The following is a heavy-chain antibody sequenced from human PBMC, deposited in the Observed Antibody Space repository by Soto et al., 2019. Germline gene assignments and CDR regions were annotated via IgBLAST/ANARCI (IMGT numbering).Heavy chain of an antibody. CDR1: GFSFSSYG. CDR3: ARPYGGKIGDAPDL. CDR2: TTYDGGIK. J-gene: IGHJ3*01. D-gene: IGHD4-17*01. V-gene: IGHV3-30*03. Sequence: PGGSLRLSCAASGFSFSSYGMEWVRLAPGKGLEWVAATTYDGGIKHYVDSVKGRFTISRDNSKNTLYLQMNSLRAEDSAVYYCARPYGGKIGDAPDLWGPGTMVTVSS.